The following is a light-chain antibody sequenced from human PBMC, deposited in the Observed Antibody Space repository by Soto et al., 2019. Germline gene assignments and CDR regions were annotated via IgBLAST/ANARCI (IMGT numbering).Light chain of an antibody. CDR1: QTISSW. J-gene: IGKJ1*01. Sequence: DIPTYQSPSTVSGSVGDRVTIPCRASQTISSWLAWYQQKPGKAPKLLIYKASTLKSGVPSRFSGSGSGTEFTLTISSLQPDDFATYYCQHYNSYSEAFAQGTKVDIK. V-gene: IGKV1-5*03. CDR2: KAS. CDR3: QHYNSYSEA.